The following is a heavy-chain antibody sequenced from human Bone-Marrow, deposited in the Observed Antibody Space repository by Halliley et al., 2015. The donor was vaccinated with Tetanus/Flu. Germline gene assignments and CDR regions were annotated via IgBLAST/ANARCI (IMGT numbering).Heavy chain of an antibody. Sequence: TLSLTCTVSGGSISTYYWNWIRQPPGKGLEWIGYIYYTGSTNYNPSLQSRLTMSVDTSKNQFSLKLSSVTAADTAVYYCARFRGGDCSSTTCHLYYGLDVWGQGTTVTVAS. CDR2: IYYTGST. V-gene: IGHV4-59*01. CDR1: GGSISTYY. J-gene: IGHJ6*02. CDR3: ARFRGGDCSSTTCHLYYGLDV. D-gene: IGHD2-2*01.